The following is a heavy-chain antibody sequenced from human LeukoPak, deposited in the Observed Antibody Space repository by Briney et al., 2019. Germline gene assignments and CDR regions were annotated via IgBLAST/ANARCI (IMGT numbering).Heavy chain of an antibody. J-gene: IGHJ4*02. Sequence: ASVKVSCKASGYTFTGYYMHWVRQAPGQGLEWMGRINPNSGGTNYAQKFQGRVTMTRDTSISTAYMELSRLRSDDTAVYYCARTWRYCSGGSCYVFDYWGQGTLDTVSS. V-gene: IGHV1-2*06. CDR3: ARTWRYCSGGSCYVFDY. CDR1: GYTFTGYY. D-gene: IGHD2-15*01. CDR2: INPNSGGT.